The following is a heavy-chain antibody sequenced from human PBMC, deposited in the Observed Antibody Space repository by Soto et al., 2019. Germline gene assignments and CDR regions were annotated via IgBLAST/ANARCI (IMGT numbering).Heavy chain of an antibody. J-gene: IGHJ5*02. Sequence: SHTLSLTCAISGDSVSSNSAAWNWIRQSPSRGLEWLGRTYYRSKWYNDYAVSVKSRISINPDTSKKQFSLQLNSVTPEDTAVYYCARAGIAAAGRWFDRWGQGTLVTVSS. CDR2: TYYRSKWYN. D-gene: IGHD6-13*01. CDR3: ARAGIAAAGRWFDR. CDR1: GDSVSSNSAA. V-gene: IGHV6-1*01.